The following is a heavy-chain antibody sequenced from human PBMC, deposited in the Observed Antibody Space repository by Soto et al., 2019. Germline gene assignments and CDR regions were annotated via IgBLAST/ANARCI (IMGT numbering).Heavy chain of an antibody. V-gene: IGHV3-23*01. CDR2: ISGTGDGT. J-gene: IGHJ4*02. Sequence: EVQLLESGGGLVQPGGSLRLSCAASGFTFRTFALSWVRQAPGKGLEWVSAISGTGDGTDYADSVKGRFTVSRDNFKNTRYLKMNSLRTEDTAVYYCGGPRYSSQDYWGQGSLVAVSS. CDR1: GFTFRTFA. D-gene: IGHD5-18*01. CDR3: GGPRYSSQDY.